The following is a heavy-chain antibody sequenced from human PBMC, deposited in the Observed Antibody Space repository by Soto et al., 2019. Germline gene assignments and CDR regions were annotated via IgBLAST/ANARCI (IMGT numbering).Heavy chain of an antibody. V-gene: IGHV3-7*03. D-gene: IGHD3-22*01. CDR2: IKPDGREG. CDR3: ARGDYYDSSGSFADAFDI. CDR1: GFTFSSYW. J-gene: IGHJ3*02. Sequence: GGSLRLSCAASGFTFSSYWMSWVRQAPGKGLEWVANIKPDGREGYYVDSVKGRFTISRDNAKNSLHLQMNSLRAEDTAVYYCARGDYYDSSGSFADAFDIWGQGTMVTVSS.